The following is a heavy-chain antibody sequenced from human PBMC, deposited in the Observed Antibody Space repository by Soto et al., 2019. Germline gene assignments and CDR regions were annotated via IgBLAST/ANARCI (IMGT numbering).Heavy chain of an antibody. J-gene: IGHJ6*02. CDR2: ISYDGSNK. CDR1: GFTFSSYA. CDR3: ARGLLRFLEWLSIYYYYGMDV. D-gene: IGHD3-3*01. Sequence: HPGGSLRLSCAASGFTFSSYAMHWVRQAPGKGLEWVAVISYDGSNKYYADSVKGRFTISRDNSKNTLYLQMNSLRAEDTAVYYCARGLLRFLEWLSIYYYYGMDVWGQGTTVTVSS. V-gene: IGHV3-30-3*01.